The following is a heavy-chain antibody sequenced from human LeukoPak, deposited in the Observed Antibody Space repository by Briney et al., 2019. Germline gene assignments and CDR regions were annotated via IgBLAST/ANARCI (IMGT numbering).Heavy chain of an antibody. V-gene: IGHV1-18*01. CDR2: ISAYNGNT. Sequence: ASVKVSCKASGYTFTSYGISWVRQAPGQGLEWMEWISAYNGNTNYAQKLQGRVTMTTDTSTSTAYMELRSLRSDDTAVYYCARSPVGYYDSSEVHWFDPWGQGTLVTVSS. CDR3: ARSPVGYYDSSEVHWFDP. J-gene: IGHJ5*02. D-gene: IGHD3-22*01. CDR1: GYTFTSYG.